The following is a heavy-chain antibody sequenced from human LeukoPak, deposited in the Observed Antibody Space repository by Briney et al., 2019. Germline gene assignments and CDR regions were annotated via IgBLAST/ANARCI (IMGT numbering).Heavy chain of an antibody. CDR2: INPSGGST. V-gene: IGHV1-46*01. Sequence: GASVKVSCKASGYTFTSYYMHWVRQAPGQGLEWMGIINPSGGSTSYAQKFQGRVTMTRDTSTSTVYMELSSLRSEDTAVYYCARDRSGVGPSYYFDYWGQGTLVTVSS. CDR3: ARDRSGVGPSYYFDY. J-gene: IGHJ4*02. D-gene: IGHD2-8*01. CDR1: GYTFTSYY.